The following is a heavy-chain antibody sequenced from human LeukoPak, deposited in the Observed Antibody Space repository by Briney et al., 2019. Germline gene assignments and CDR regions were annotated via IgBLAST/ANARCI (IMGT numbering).Heavy chain of an antibody. Sequence: WIGCIILFSGKTNYAKKLQERVTITRDKSTSTAYMELSSLRSEDTAVYYCAAAEVRGFDPWGQGTLVTVSS. J-gene: IGHJ5*02. CDR2: IILFSGKT. D-gene: IGHD3-22*01. V-gene: IGHV1-58*01. CDR3: AAAEVRGFDP.